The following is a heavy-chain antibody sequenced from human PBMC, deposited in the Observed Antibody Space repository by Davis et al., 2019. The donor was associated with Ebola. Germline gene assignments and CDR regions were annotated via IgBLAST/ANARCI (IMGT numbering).Heavy chain of an antibody. Sequence: PSETLSLTCTVSGGSISSYYWSWIRQPPGKGLEWIGYIYYSGSTNYNPSLKSRVTISVDTSKNQFSLKLSSVTAADTAVYYCARTDITGTHYWGQGTLVTVSS. CDR1: GGSISSYY. V-gene: IGHV4-59*01. J-gene: IGHJ4*02. D-gene: IGHD1-20*01. CDR2: IYYSGST. CDR3: ARTDITGTHY.